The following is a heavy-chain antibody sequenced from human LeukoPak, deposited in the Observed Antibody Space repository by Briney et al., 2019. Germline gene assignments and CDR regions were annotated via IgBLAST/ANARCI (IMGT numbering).Heavy chain of an antibody. CDR2: IYSGGST. J-gene: IGHJ4*02. D-gene: IGHD3-22*01. Sequence: PGGSLRLSCAASGFTVSSNYMSWVRQAPGKGLEWVSVIYSGGSTYYADSVKGRFTISRDNSKNTLYLQMNSLRAEDTAVYYCARDRYYDSSGEDWGQGTLVTVSS. CDR3: ARDRYYDSSGED. CDR1: GFTVSSNY. V-gene: IGHV3-66*01.